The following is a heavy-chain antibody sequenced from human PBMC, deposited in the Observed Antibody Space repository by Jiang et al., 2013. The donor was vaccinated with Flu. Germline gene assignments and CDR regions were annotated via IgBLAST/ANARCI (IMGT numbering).Heavy chain of an antibody. CDR3: ARDTTTVVTAGALDY. CDR1: GYTFTSYY. D-gene: IGHD4-23*01. V-gene: IGHV1-46*01. Sequence: GAEVKKPGASVKVSCKASGYTFTSYYMHWVRQAPGQGLEWMGIINPSGGSTSYAQKFQGRVTMTRDTSTSTAYMELSSLRSEDTAVYYCARDTTTVVTAGALDYWGQGTLVTSPQ. CDR2: INPSGGST. J-gene: IGHJ4*02.